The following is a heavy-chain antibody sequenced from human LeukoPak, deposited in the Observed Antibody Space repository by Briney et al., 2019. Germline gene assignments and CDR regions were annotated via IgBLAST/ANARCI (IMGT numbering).Heavy chain of an antibody. J-gene: IGHJ3*02. Sequence: SQTLSLTCTVSGGSISSGSYYWSWIRQPAGKGLEWIGRIYTSGSTNYNPSLKSRVTISVDTSKNQFSLKLSSVTAADTAVYYCARDGPYSSSSDAFDIWGQGTMVTVSS. D-gene: IGHD6-6*01. CDR3: ARDGPYSSSSDAFDI. CDR2: IYTSGST. CDR1: GGSISSGSYY. V-gene: IGHV4-61*02.